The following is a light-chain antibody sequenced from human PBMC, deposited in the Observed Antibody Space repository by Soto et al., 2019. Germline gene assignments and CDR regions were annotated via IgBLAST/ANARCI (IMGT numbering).Light chain of an antibody. Sequence: QSALTQPPAASGSRGQSVAISCTGTSSDVGGYNYVSWYQQHPGKAPKLMIYEVNKRPSGVPDRFSGSKSGNTASLTVSGLQAEDEADYYSSSYAASSNVFRPGPKGTVL. CDR3: SSYAASSNV. CDR1: SSDVGGYNY. V-gene: IGLV2-8*01. J-gene: IGLJ1*01. CDR2: EVN.